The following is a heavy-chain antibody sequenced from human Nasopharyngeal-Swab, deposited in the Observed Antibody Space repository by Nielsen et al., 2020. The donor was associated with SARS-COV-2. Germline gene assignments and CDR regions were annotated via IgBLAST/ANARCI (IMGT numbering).Heavy chain of an antibody. CDR2: INSDGTRT. V-gene: IGHV3-74*01. Sequence: GESLKISCAASEFAFSSYWMHWVRQAPEKGLVWVSRINSDGTRTNYADSVKGRFTISRDNAKNTLYLQMNSLRAEDTALYYCAKLHDSSGYYFDYWGQGTLVTVSS. D-gene: IGHD3-22*01. J-gene: IGHJ4*02. CDR3: AKLHDSSGYYFDY. CDR1: EFAFSSYW.